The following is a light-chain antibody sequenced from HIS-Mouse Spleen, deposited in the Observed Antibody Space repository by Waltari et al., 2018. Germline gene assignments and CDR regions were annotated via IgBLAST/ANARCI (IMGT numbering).Light chain of an antibody. V-gene: IGLV2-11*01. CDR3: CSYAGSYTGV. CDR1: SSDAGGFTY. Sequence: QSALTQPRSVSGSPGQSVTISCTGTSSDAGGFTYVSWYQQHPGKAPKLMIYDVSKRPSGVPDRFSGSKSGNTASLTISGLQADDEADYYCCSYAGSYTGVFGTGTKVTVL. J-gene: IGLJ1*01. CDR2: DVS.